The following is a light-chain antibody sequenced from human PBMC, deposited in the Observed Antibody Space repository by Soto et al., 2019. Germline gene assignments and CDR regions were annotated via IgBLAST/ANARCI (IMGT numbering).Light chain of an antibody. Sequence: EIVLTQSPGTLSLSPGERATLSCRASQSFSSASLAWYQQKPGQAPRLLIYGASSRATGIPDRFSGGGSGTDFTLTINRLEPEDFAVYFCQEYGSSRTFGQGTRVEIK. CDR2: GAS. CDR3: QEYGSSRT. V-gene: IGKV3-20*01. J-gene: IGKJ1*01. CDR1: QSFSSAS.